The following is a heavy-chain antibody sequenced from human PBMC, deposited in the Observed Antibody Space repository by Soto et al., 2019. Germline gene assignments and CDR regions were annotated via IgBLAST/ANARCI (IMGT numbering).Heavy chain of an antibody. CDR1: GFTFSSYG. CDR3: ARDLDGDYGDRDY. V-gene: IGHV3-33*01. CDR2: IWYDGSNK. D-gene: IGHD4-17*01. Sequence: QVQLVESGGGVVQPGRSLRLSCAASGFTFSSYGMHWVRQAPGKGLEWVAVIWYDGSNKYYADSVKGRFTISRDNSKNPLYLQMNSLRAEDTAVYYCARDLDGDYGDRDYWGQGTLVTVSS. J-gene: IGHJ4*02.